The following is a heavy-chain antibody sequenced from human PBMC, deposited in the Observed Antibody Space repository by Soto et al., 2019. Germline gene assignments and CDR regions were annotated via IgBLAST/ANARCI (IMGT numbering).Heavy chain of an antibody. V-gene: IGHV3-33*01. CDR1: GFTFSNYG. CDR2: ILNDGSIR. J-gene: IGHJ6*01. Sequence: QVQLVESGGGVVQPGRSLRLSCAASGFTFSNYGMHWVRQAPGKGLEWVAVILNDGSIRYYADSVKDRFTISRDNSKNMLYLQMNRLRAEDTAVYYCARDDEYSGNGMDVWGQGTTVTVSP. CDR3: ARDDEYSGNGMDV. D-gene: IGHD3-10*01.